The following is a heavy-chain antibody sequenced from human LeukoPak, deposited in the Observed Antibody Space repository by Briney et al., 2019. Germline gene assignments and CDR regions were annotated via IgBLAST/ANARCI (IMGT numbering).Heavy chain of an antibody. V-gene: IGHV3-71*01. CDR3: TRFYSSGWASGAFDI. J-gene: IGHJ3*02. CDR2: IRNKPNGETT. CDR1: GFTVSTNF. Sequence: GGSLRLSCVASGFTVSTNFMSWVCQAPGKGLEWIGFIRNKPNGETTEYAASVKGRFTISRDDSKSIAHLQMNSLKSEDTAVYYCTRFYSSGWASGAFDIWGQGTMVTVSS. D-gene: IGHD3-22*01.